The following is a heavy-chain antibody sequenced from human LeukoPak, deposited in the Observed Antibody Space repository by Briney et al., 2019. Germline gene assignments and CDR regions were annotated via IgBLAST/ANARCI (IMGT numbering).Heavy chain of an antibody. J-gene: IGHJ3*01. D-gene: IGHD2-21*01. Sequence: GGSLRLSCAASGFTFSNYWMSWVRQAPGKGLKWVANIKEDGSEKYYADSVRGRFTISRDNAKNSLNLQMNSLRAEDTAVYYCAREGLWVGLDSGKTRQAYWESWGQGTMVTVSS. V-gene: IGHV3-7*04. CDR3: AREGLWVGLDSGKTRQAYWES. CDR1: GFTFSNYW. CDR2: IKEDGSEK.